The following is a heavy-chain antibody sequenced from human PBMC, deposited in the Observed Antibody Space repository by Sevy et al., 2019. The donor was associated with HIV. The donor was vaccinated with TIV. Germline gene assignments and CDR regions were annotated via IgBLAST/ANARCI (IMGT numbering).Heavy chain of an antibody. CDR3: ASEEGGYFAWLLSGHYYYYGMDV. Sequence: GGSLRLSCAASGFTFSSYWMHWVRQAPGKGLVWVSRINSDGSSTSYADSVKGRFTISRDNAKNTLYLQMNSLSDEETAVYYCASEEGGYFAWLLSGHYYYYGMDVWGQGTPVTVSS. CDR2: INSDGSST. J-gene: IGHJ6*02. V-gene: IGHV3-74*01. CDR1: GFTFSSYW. D-gene: IGHD3-9*01.